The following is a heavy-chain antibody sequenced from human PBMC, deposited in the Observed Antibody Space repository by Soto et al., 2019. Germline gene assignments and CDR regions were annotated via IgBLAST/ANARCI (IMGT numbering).Heavy chain of an antibody. CDR2: MNPNSGNT. Sequence: QVQLVQSGAEVKKPGASVKVSCKASGYTFTSYDINWVRQATGQGLEWMGWMNPNSGNTVYAQKFQGRVTMTRTTSINTAYMELGSPGAEYTAVYYCPSERSYGLDYWGQGTLVTVSS. D-gene: IGHD5-18*01. J-gene: IGHJ4*02. CDR3: PSERSYGLDY. V-gene: IGHV1-8*01. CDR1: GYTFTSYD.